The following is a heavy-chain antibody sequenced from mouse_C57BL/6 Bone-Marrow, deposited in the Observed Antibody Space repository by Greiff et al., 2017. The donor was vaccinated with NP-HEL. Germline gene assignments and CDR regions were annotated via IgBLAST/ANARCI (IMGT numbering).Heavy chain of an antibody. Sequence: VKLQQPGAELVKPGASVKMSCKASGYTFTSYWITWVKQRPGQGLEWIGDIYPGSGSTNYNEKFKSKATLTVDTSSSTAYMQLISLTSEDSAVYYCARGRAIYYGYDESAMDYWGQGTSVTVSS. CDR3: ARGRAIYYGYDESAMDY. V-gene: IGHV1-55*01. J-gene: IGHJ4*01. CDR2: IYPGSGST. D-gene: IGHD2-2*01. CDR1: GYTFTSYW.